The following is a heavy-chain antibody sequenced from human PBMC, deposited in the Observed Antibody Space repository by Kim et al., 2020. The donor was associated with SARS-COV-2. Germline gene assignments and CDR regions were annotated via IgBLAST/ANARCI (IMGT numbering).Heavy chain of an antibody. CDR2: INSDGSST. V-gene: IGHV3-74*01. CDR3: ARGTFQVIGTFDY. CDR1: GFTFSSYW. D-gene: IGHD2-21*01. J-gene: IGHJ4*02. Sequence: GGSLRLSCAASGFTFSSYWMHWVRQAPGKGLVWVSRINSDGSSTSYADSVKGRFTISRDNAKNTLYLQMNSLRAEDTAVYYCARGTFQVIGTFDYWGQGTLVTVSS.